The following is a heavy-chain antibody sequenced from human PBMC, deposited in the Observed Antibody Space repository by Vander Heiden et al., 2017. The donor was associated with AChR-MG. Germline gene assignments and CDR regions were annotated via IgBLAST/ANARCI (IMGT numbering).Heavy chain of an antibody. J-gene: IGHJ4*02. CDR1: GLLFSSHL. Sequence: QVRLVESGGGVVQPGGSLRISCAAPGLLFSSHLMHWVRQAPGKGLEWVALISFDGTNKYYADSVDGRFTISRDNSRNTLFLQMDNLRSEDSAVYFCATRNYVSSDVFFEFWGRGSHVTVSS. CDR3: ATRNYVSSDVFFEF. V-gene: IGHV3-30-3*01. CDR2: ISFDGTNK. D-gene: IGHD3-16*01.